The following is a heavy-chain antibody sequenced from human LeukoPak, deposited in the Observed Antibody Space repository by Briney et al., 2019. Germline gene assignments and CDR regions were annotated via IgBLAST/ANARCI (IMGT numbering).Heavy chain of an antibody. V-gene: IGHV1-24*01. CDR2: FDPEDGET. D-gene: IGHD3-9*01. CDR3: ATGGYDILTGYRY. CDR1: GYTLTELC. J-gene: IGHJ4*02. Sequence: ASVKVSCKVSGYTLTELCIHWVRQAPGKGLEWMGGFDPEDGETINAQKFQGRVTMTDNTYTDTAYMELSSMGAEDTAVYYGATGGYDILTGYRYWGQGTLVTVSS.